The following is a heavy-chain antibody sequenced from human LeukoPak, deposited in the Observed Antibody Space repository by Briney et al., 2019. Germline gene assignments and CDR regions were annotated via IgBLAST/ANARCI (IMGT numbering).Heavy chain of an antibody. Sequence: SETLSLTCTASGGSISSGSYYWSWIRQPAGKGLEWIGRIYTSGSTNYNPSLKSRVTISVDTSKNQFSLKLSSVTAADTAVYYCARDSIDYYDSSGYSVYWGQGTLVTVSS. CDR3: ARDSIDYYDSSGYSVY. CDR1: GGSISSGSYY. V-gene: IGHV4-61*02. J-gene: IGHJ4*02. CDR2: IYTSGST. D-gene: IGHD3-22*01.